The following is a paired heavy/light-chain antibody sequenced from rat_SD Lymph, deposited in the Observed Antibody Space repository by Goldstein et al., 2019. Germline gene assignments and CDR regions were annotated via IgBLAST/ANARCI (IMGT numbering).Heavy chain of an antibody. V-gene: IGHV5-20*01. Sequence: EVQLVESGGGLVQPGRSMKLSCAASGFTFSNYGMAWVRQAPKKGLEWVAYISYDGGSTYYRDPVKGRFTISRDNAKSTLYLQMDSLRSEDTATYYCTTVRTTTFDYWGQGVMVTVSS. J-gene: IGHJ2*01. D-gene: IGHD1-10*01. CDR3: TTVRTTTFDY. CDR1: GFTFSNYG. CDR2: ISYDGGST.
Light chain of an antibody. J-gene: IGKJ5*01. CDR3: QQGLELLT. CDR2: WMS. CDR1: KSLLYSDGKTY. V-gene: IGKV2S6*01. Sequence: DIVMTQGALPNPVPSGESVSITCRSSKSLLYSDGKTYLNWYLQRPGQSPQLLIYWMSTRASGVSDRFSGSGSGTDFTLKISGVEAEDVGVYYCQQGLELLTFGSGTKLEIK.